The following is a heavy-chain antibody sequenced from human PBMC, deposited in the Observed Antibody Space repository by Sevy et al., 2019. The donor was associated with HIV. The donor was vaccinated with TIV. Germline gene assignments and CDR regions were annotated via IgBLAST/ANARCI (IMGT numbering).Heavy chain of an antibody. CDR3: AGENAWGRGYS. J-gene: IGHJ4*02. CDR1: GGSITSLY. V-gene: IGHV4-59*11. D-gene: IGHD1-26*01. CDR2: IYYNGTT. Sequence: SETLSLTCTVSGGSITSLYWGWIRQPPGKGLEWIANIYYNGTTNYNPSLMSRVTITLDTSKNQFSLRLSAVTAADTAIYSCAGENAWGRGYSWGQGTLVTVSS.